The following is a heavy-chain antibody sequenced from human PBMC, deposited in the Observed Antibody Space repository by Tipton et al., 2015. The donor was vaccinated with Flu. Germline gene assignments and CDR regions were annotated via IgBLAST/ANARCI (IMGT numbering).Heavy chain of an antibody. CDR2: IYYSGST. Sequence: TLSLTCTVSGGSISSYYWSWIRQPPGKGLEWIGYIYYSGSTNYNPSRKSRVTISVDTSKNQFSLKLSSGTTADTAVYYCARHGYSSSWTPMGYYYGMDVWGQGTTVTVSS. J-gene: IGHJ6*02. CDR1: GGSISSYY. CDR3: ARHGYSSSWTPMGYYYGMDV. D-gene: IGHD6-13*01. V-gene: IGHV4-59*08.